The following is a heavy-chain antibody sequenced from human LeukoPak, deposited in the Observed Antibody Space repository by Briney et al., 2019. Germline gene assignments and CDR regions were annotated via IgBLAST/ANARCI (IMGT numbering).Heavy chain of an antibody. V-gene: IGHV3-23*01. J-gene: IGHJ5*02. CDR1: DFTFA. Sequence: PGGSLRLSCVVSDFTFAVSWVRQAPGKGLEWVSAISGSGDNTYYADSVKGRFTISRDNSKNTLYLQMNNLRADDTAVYYCATSPTFDPWGQGTLVTVSS. CDR3: ATSPTFDP. CDR2: ISGSGDNT.